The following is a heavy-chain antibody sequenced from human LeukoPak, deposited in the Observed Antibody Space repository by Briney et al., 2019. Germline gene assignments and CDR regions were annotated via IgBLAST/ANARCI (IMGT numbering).Heavy chain of an antibody. CDR3: ARHGGSLGYFDH. CDR2: VYQSGTT. V-gene: IGHV4-59*08. J-gene: IGHJ4*02. Sequence: SETLSLTCTVSSGSISTFYWSWIRQPPGKGLEWIEYVYQSGTTSYNPSLKRRVTISADTSKNQFSLRVTSVTAADTAVYYCARHGGSLGYFDHWGQGTLVTVSS. D-gene: IGHD1-26*01. CDR1: SGSISTFY.